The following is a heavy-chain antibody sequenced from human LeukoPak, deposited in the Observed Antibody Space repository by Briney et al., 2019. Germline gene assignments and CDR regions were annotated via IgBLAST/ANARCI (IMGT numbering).Heavy chain of an antibody. CDR2: ISGSSSVR. CDR1: GFSFNNYN. D-gene: IGHD1-26*01. Sequence: HPGGSLRLSCAASGFSFNNYNMNWVRHAPGKGLEWVSYISGSSSVRYYADSVKGRFTISKDNAENSLFLQMNSLRAEDTAVYYCATSGDYYMGYWGQGTLVTVSS. CDR3: ATSGDYYMGY. V-gene: IGHV3-48*01. J-gene: IGHJ4*02.